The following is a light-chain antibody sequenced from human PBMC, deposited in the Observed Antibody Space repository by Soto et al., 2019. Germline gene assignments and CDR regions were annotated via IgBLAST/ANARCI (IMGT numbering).Light chain of an antibody. CDR3: QQYGSSPRT. V-gene: IGKV3-20*01. Sequence: EIVLTQSPGTLSLSPGDKAALSCRASQSVSNNYLAWYQQNPGQAPRLLIFGASRRATGIPDRFSGSASGTDFTLTISRLEPEDFAVYYCQQYGSSPRTFGQGTKVDIK. CDR2: GAS. J-gene: IGKJ1*01. CDR1: QSVSNNY.